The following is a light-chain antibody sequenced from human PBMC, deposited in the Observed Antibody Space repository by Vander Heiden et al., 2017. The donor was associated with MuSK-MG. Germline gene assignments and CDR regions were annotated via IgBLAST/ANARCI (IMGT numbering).Light chain of an antibody. V-gene: IGKV3-15*01. CDR1: QSVCSN. J-gene: IGKJ4*01. Sequence: EIEMTQSPATLSVSPGERATLSCRASQSVCSNLAWYQHKPGQPPRLLIYGASTRATGIPARFSGSGSGTEFTLTISSLQSEDFAVYYCQQYNNWPPLTFGGGTKVEIK. CDR2: GAS. CDR3: QQYNNWPPLT.